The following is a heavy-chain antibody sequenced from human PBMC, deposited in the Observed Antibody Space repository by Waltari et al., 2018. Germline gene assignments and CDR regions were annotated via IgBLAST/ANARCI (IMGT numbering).Heavy chain of an antibody. CDR2: INHSGST. V-gene: IGHV4-34*01. CDR1: GGSFSGYY. Sequence: QVQLQQWGAGLLKPSETLSLTCAVYGGSFSGYYWSWIRQPPGTGLEWIGEINHSGSTNYNPSLKSRVTISVDTSKNQFSLKLSSVTAADTAVYDCARVGITMVRGVPWYYYGMDVWGQGTTVTVSS. D-gene: IGHD3-10*01. J-gene: IGHJ6*02. CDR3: ARVGITMVRGVPWYYYGMDV.